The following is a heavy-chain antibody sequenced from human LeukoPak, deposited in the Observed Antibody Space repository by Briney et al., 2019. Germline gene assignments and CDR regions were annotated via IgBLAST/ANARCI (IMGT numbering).Heavy chain of an antibody. Sequence: ASVKVSCKASGGTFSSYAISWVRQAPGQGLEWMGIINPSGGSTSYAQKFQGRVTMTRDTSTSTVYMELSSLRSEDTAVYYCARGGYYYDSSGYYPRYYYGMDVWGQGTTVTVSS. V-gene: IGHV1-46*01. CDR3: ARGGYYYDSSGYYPRYYYGMDV. CDR1: GGTFSSYA. CDR2: INPSGGST. D-gene: IGHD3-22*01. J-gene: IGHJ6*02.